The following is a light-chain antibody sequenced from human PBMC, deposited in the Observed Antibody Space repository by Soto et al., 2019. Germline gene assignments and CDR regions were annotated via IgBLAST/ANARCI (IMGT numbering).Light chain of an antibody. CDR3: QQDDSDSPST. CDR2: KAS. J-gene: IGKJ2*01. V-gene: IGKV1-5*03. CDR1: QTISSS. Sequence: DIQMTQFPPTLSASIGDRVTITCRASQTISSSLAWYQQKPGKAPKLLIYKASTLETGGPSRFSGSGSGTEVTLTISSLQPADFASYYCQQDDSDSPSTFGQGTRLEFK.